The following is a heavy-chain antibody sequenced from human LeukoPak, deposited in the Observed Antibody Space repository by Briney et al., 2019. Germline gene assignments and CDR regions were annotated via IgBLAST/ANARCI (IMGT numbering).Heavy chain of an antibody. V-gene: IGHV3-74*01. CDR1: GHTFSSYW. D-gene: IGHD6-19*01. Sequence: GGSLRLSCAASGHTFSSYWMHWVRQAPGKGLVWVSRINSDGSSTSYADSVKGRFTISRDNAKNTLYLQMNSLRAEDTAVYNCARVSGLVGFDYWGQGTLVTVSS. J-gene: IGHJ4*02. CDR3: ARVSGLVGFDY. CDR2: INSDGSST.